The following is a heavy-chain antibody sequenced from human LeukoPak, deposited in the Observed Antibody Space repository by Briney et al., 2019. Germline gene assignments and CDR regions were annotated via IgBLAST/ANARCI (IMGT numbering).Heavy chain of an antibody. CDR1: GGSISSSSYY. CDR2: IYYSGST. CDR3: ARDYYDSSGYIVFDY. D-gene: IGHD3-22*01. J-gene: IGHJ4*02. V-gene: IGHV4-39*02. Sequence: SETLSLTCTVSGGSISSSSYYWDWIRQPPGKGLEWIGSIYYSGSTYYNPSLKSRVTISVDTSKNQFSLKLSSVTAADTAVYYCARDYYDSSGYIVFDYWGQGTLVTVSS.